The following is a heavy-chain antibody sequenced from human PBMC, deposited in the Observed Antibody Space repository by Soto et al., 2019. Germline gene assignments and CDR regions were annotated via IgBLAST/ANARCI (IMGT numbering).Heavy chain of an antibody. CDR1: GFTFSSYA. J-gene: IGHJ4*02. D-gene: IGHD1-26*01. Sequence: QVQLVESGGGVVQPGRSLRLSCAASGFTFSSYAMHWVRQAPGKGLEWVSLISYDGSNEYYADSVKGRFTISRDSSKNTLYLQMNSLRAEDTAVYYCARDRGGNYLFPDYWGQGTLVTVSS. CDR3: ARDRGGNYLFPDY. V-gene: IGHV3-30-3*01. CDR2: ISYDGSNE.